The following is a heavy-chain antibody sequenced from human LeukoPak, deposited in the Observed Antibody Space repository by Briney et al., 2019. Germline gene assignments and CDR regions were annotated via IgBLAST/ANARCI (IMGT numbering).Heavy chain of an antibody. V-gene: IGHV3-23*01. CDR2: ISGSGGST. CDR1: GGSISSSSYY. CDR3: AKDLYCSSTSCYEAVY. Sequence: PSETLSLTCIVSGGSISSSSYYWGWVRQPPGKGLEWVSSISGSGGSTYYADSVKGRFTISRDNSKNTLYLQMNSLRAEDTAVYYCAKDLYCSSTSCYEAVYWGQGTLVTVSS. J-gene: IGHJ4*02. D-gene: IGHD2-2*01.